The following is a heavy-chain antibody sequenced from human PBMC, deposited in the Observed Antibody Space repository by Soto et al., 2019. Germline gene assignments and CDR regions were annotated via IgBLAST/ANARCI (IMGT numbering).Heavy chain of an antibody. CDR1: GFTFSSDW. V-gene: IGHV3-74*01. CDR3: AIRASYYDSSGYFDY. D-gene: IGHD3-22*01. CDR2: INTDGSGT. J-gene: IGHJ4*02. Sequence: GSLRLSCAASGFTFSSDWLHWVRQAPGKGLVWVSSINTDGSGTSYADSVKGRFTISRDNAKNTLYLQMNSLRAEDTAVYYCAIRASYYDSSGYFDYWGQGTLVTVSS.